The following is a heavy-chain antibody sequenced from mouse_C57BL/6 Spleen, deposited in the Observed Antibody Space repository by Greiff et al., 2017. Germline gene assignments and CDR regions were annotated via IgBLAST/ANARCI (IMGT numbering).Heavy chain of an antibody. V-gene: IGHV1-82*01. CDR1: GYAFSSSW. D-gene: IGHD4-1*01. CDR2: IYPGDGDT. Sequence: VKLMESGPELVKPGASVKISCKASGYAFSSSWMNWVKQRPGKGLEWIGRIYPGDGDTNYNGKFKGKATLTADKSSSTAYMQLSSLTSEDSAVYFWSRLLTGAGGYFGHWGQGTTLTVSS. CDR3: SRLLTGAGGYFGH. J-gene: IGHJ2*01.